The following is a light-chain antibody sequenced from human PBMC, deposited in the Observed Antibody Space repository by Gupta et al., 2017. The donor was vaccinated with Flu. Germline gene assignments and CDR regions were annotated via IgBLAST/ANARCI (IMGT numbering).Light chain of an antibody. Sequence: EIVLTQSPATLSLSPGARASLSCRASQSVSSSLAWYQQKPGQAPRLLIYDASNRATGIPARFSGSGSGTDFTLTSSSLEPEDFAVYYCQQRSHWPTFGQGTKLEIK. J-gene: IGKJ2*01. V-gene: IGKV3-11*01. CDR3: QQRSHWPT. CDR1: QSVSSS. CDR2: DAS.